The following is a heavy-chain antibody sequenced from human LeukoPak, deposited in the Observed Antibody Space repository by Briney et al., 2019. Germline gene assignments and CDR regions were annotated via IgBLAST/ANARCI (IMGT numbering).Heavy chain of an antibody. J-gene: IGHJ4*02. CDR1: GGSISSYY. V-gene: IGHV4-59*04. CDR3: ARKPIINNAWYYFDY. D-gene: IGHD1/OR15-1a*01. CDR2: IYHSGST. Sequence: SETLSLTCTVSGGSISSYYWSWIRQPPGKGLEWIGYIYHSGSTYYNPSLKSRVTMSVDTSKNQFSLKLSSVTAADTAVYYCARKPIINNAWYYFDYWGQGTLVTVSS.